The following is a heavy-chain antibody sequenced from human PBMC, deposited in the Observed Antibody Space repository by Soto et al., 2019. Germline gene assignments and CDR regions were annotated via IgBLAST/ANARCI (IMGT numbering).Heavy chain of an antibody. D-gene: IGHD6-25*01. Sequence: GASGKVSCKASGNTLTGYYMQWVREAPGQGLEWMGWINPNSGGTKYAQKFQGRVTMTRDTSISTAYMEVSRLRSDDTAVYYCARWRYSSGFDYSGQGTLV. CDR1: GNTLTGYY. CDR3: ARWRYSSGFDY. J-gene: IGHJ4*02. CDR2: INPNSGGT. V-gene: IGHV1-2*02.